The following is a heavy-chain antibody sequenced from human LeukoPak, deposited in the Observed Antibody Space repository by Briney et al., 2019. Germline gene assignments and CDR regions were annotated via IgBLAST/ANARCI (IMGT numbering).Heavy chain of an antibody. CDR1: GFTFSSYA. CDR3: AKNPGDSSGYYYLYYFDY. J-gene: IGHJ4*02. CDR2: ISGSGGST. D-gene: IGHD3-22*01. Sequence: ASLRLSCAASGFTFSSYAMSWVRQAPGKGLEWVSAISGSGGSTYYADSVKGRFTISRDNSKNTLYLQMNSLRAEDTAVYYCAKNPGDSSGYYYLYYFDYWGQGTLVTVSS. V-gene: IGHV3-23*01.